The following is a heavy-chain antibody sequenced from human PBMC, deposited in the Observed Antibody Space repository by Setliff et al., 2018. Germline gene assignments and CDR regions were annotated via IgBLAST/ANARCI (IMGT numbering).Heavy chain of an antibody. CDR3: ARDNRARHYMDV. Sequence: SETLSLTCAGSGFSISSGFSWVWIRKSPGKGLEWIGRILFSGDTYYNPSLDSRVTISADTSKNQFSLNLSSVTAADTAVYYCARDNRARHYMDVWGKGTTVTVSS. V-gene: IGHV4-38-2*02. D-gene: IGHD3-10*01. CDR1: GFSISSGFS. CDR2: ILFSGDT. J-gene: IGHJ6*03.